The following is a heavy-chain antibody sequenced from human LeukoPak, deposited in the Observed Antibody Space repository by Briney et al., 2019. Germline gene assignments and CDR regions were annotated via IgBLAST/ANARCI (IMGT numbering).Heavy chain of an antibody. D-gene: IGHD6-6*01. V-gene: IGHV4-39*01. CDR1: GGSISSSNYY. Sequence: PSETLSLTCTVSGGSISSSNYYWAWIRQPPGKGLEWIGSIYYSGSTYYNPSLKSRVTTSVDTSENQCSLKLTSGTAADTAVYFCSSEYSGSSKRGWGQGTLVTVSS. CDR3: SSEYSGSSKRG. CDR2: IYYSGST. J-gene: IGHJ4*02.